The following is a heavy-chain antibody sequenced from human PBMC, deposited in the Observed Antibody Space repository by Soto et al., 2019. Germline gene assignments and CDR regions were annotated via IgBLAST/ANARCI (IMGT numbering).Heavy chain of an antibody. Sequence: ASVKVSFKASGYTFTGYYMHWVRQAPGQGLEWMGWINPNSGGTNYAQKFQGRVTMTRDTSISTAYMELSRLRSDDTAVYYCESVIRDSSGFNWFDPWGQGTLVTVSS. D-gene: IGHD3-22*01. V-gene: IGHV1-2*02. CDR1: GYTFTGYY. CDR2: INPNSGGT. J-gene: IGHJ5*02. CDR3: ESVIRDSSGFNWFDP.